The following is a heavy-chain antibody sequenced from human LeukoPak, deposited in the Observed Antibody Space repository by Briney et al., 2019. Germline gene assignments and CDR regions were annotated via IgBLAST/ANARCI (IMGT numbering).Heavy chain of an antibody. V-gene: IGHV3-11*01. CDR3: ASAIVDTAMTPNYYYYMDV. D-gene: IGHD5-18*01. J-gene: IGHJ6*03. Sequence: GGSLRLSCAASGFTSSDYCMSWIRQAPGKGLEWVSYISSSGSTIYYADSVKGRFTISRDNAKNSLYLQMNSLRAEDTAVYYCASAIVDTAMTPNYYYYMDVWGKGTTVTVSS. CDR2: ISSSGSTI. CDR1: GFTSSDYC.